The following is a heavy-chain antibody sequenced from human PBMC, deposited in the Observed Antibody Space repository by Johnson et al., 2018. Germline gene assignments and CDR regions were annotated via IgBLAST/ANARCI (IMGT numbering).Heavy chain of an antibody. CDR2: MSSDGRTI. Sequence: VQLQESGGGSVQPGGSLRLSCVASGFTFSRYWMHWVRQAPGKGLVWVSRMSSDGRTIHYADSVKGRLTISRDNAKNTLYLQMNRLRADDTAVYYCARERGGSVSYGDAFDIWGQGTMVTVSS. CDR3: ARERGGSVSYGDAFDI. D-gene: IGHD5-18*01. V-gene: IGHV3-74*01. CDR1: GFTFSRYW. J-gene: IGHJ3*02.